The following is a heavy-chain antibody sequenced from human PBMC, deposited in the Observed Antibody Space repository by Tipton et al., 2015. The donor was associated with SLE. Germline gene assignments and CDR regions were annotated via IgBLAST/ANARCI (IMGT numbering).Heavy chain of an antibody. D-gene: IGHD3-10*01. CDR3: ARDCYYGSGSSFDY. CDR2: ISYDGSNK. Sequence: SLRLSCAASGFTFSSYAMHWVRQAPGMGLEWVAVISYDGSNKYYADSVNGRFTISRDNSKNTLYLQMNSLRAEDTAVYYCARDCYYGSGSSFDYWGQGTLVTVSS. J-gene: IGHJ4*02. V-gene: IGHV3-30*04. CDR1: GFTFSSYA.